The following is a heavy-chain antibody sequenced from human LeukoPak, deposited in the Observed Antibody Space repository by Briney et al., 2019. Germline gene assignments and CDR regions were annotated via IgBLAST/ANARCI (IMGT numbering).Heavy chain of an antibody. CDR3: AKDSPIQKWLNFHY. J-gene: IGHJ4*02. V-gene: IGHV3-30*02. Sequence: GGSLRLSCAASGFTFSSYAMSWVRQAPGKGLEWVAFMPFDGTYKYYADSVKGRFTISRDNSKNTLYLQMNSLRAEDTAVYYCAKDSPIQKWLNFHYWGQGTLVTVST. D-gene: IGHD5-18*01. CDR2: MPFDGTYK. CDR1: GFTFSSYA.